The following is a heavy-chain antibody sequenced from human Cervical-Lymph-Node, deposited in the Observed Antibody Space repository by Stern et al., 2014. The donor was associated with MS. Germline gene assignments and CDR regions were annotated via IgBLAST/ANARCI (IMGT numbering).Heavy chain of an antibody. Sequence: QLQLQESGSGLVKPSQTLSLTCAVSGGSISSGDYSWSWIRQPPGKSLVWIGYIVHSGSTYYHPSPKSRVSISVDQSKNQFSLKLSSVAAADSAMYYCARIFGGNFDNWGQGTLVTVSS. V-gene: IGHV4-30-2*01. J-gene: IGHJ4*02. CDR3: ARIFGGNFDN. CDR1: GGSISSGDYS. CDR2: IVHSGST. D-gene: IGHD4-23*01.